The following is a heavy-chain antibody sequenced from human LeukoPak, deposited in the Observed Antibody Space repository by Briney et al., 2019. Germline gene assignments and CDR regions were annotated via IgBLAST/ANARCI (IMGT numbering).Heavy chain of an antibody. J-gene: IGHJ6*02. CDR2: ISYDGSNK. D-gene: IGHD3-9*01. Sequence: GGSLRLSCAASGFTFSSYGMHWVRQAPGKGLEWVAVISYDGSNKYYADSVKGRFTISRDNSKNTLYLQMNSLRAEDTAVYYCAKDHRSDYDILTGYPYYYYGMDVWGQGTTVTVSS. CDR3: AKDHRSDYDILTGYPYYYYGMDV. CDR1: GFTFSSYG. V-gene: IGHV3-30*18.